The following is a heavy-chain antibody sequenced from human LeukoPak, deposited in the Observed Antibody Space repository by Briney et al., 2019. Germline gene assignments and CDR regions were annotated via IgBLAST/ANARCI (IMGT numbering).Heavy chain of an antibody. CDR3: ARWPPSNLGYCSGGSCLKVGETYYFDY. D-gene: IGHD2-15*01. Sequence: GESLKISCKGSGYSFTSYWIGWVRQMPGKGLEWMGIIYPGDSDTRYSPSFQGQVTISADKSISTAYLQWSSLKASDTAMYYCARWPPSNLGYCSGGSCLKVGETYYFDYWGQGTLVTVSS. V-gene: IGHV5-51*01. CDR2: IYPGDSDT. CDR1: GYSFTSYW. J-gene: IGHJ4*02.